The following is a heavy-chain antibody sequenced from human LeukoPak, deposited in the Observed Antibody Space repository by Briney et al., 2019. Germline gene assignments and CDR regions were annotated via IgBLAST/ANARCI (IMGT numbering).Heavy chain of an antibody. CDR2: ISSSSGYT. V-gene: IGHV3-11*06. J-gene: IGHJ4*02. CDR1: GFTLSDYY. Sequence: GSLRLSCAASGFTLSDYYRSWIRQAPGKGLEWVSYISSSSGYTNYADSVKGRFTISRDNAKNSLYLQVNSLRAEDTAVYYCAKGQITMVRGVRSDYWGKETVVTVSS. CDR3: AKGQITMVRGVRSDY. D-gene: IGHD3-10*01.